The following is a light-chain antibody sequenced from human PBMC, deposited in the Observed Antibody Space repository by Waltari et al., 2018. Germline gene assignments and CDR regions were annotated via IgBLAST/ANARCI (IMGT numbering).Light chain of an antibody. CDR3: QQLNSYPPT. Sequence: DIQLTQSPSFLSASVGDRVTITCRASQGICSYLAWYQQKPGKAPKLLINAASTLQSAVPSRFSGSGSGTEFTLTISSLQPEDFSADYCQQLNSYPPTFGGGTKVESK. CDR1: QGICSY. J-gene: IGKJ4*01. CDR2: AAS. V-gene: IGKV1-9*01.